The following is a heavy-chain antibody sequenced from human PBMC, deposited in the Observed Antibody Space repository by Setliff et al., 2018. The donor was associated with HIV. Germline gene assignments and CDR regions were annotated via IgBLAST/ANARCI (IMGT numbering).Heavy chain of an antibody. V-gene: IGHV3-49*04. CDR2: IRSKAYGGTT. CDR1: GFTFGDYA. J-gene: IGHJ4*02. D-gene: IGHD6-19*01. CDR3: TRDGQWLVRYVDY. Sequence: GGSLRLSCTASGFTFGDYAMSWVRQAPGKGLEWVGFIRSKAYGGTTEYAASVKGRFTISRDDSKSIAYLQMNSLKTEDTAVYYCTRDGQWLVRYVDYWGQGTLVTVSS.